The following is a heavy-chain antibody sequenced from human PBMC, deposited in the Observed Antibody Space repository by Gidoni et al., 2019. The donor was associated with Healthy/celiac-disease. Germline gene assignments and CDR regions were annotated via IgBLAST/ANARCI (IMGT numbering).Heavy chain of an antibody. V-gene: IGHV2-5*01. CDR1: GFSLSTSGVG. D-gene: IGHD3-22*01. CDR2: IYWNDDK. CDR3: AHCSYYYDSSGYYPRDWFDP. Sequence: QITLKESGPTLVKPTQTLTLTCTFSGFSLSTSGVGVGWIRQPPGKALEWLALIYWNDDKRYSPSLKSRLTITKDTSKNQVVLTMTNVDPVDTATYYCAHCSYYYDSSGYYPRDWFDPWGQGTLVTVSS. J-gene: IGHJ5*02.